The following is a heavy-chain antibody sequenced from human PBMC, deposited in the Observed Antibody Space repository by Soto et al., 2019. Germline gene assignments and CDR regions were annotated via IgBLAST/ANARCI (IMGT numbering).Heavy chain of an antibody. CDR2: INSDGSNT. CDR1: GFTFSSYW. CDR3: AKQFDY. Sequence: EVQLVESGGGLVQPGGSLRLSCAASGFTFSSYWMHWVRQAPGKGLVWVSRINSDGSNTGYADAVKGRFTISRDNAKNTLYLQMNGLRAEDTAVYYCAKQFDYWGQGTLVTVSS. V-gene: IGHV3-74*01. J-gene: IGHJ4*02.